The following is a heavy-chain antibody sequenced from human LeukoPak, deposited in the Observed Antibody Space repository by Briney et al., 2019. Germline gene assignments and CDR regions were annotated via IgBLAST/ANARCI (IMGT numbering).Heavy chain of an antibody. V-gene: IGHV3-73*01. Sequence: GGSLRLSCAASGFTFSGSAMHWVRQASGKGLEWVGRIRSKANIYATAYAASVKGKFTISRDDSKNTAYLQMNSLKTEDTAVYYCTRQGIAAAAFVYWGQGTLVTVSS. D-gene: IGHD6-25*01. CDR2: IRSKANIYAT. CDR1: GFTFSGSA. CDR3: TRQGIAAAAFVY. J-gene: IGHJ4*02.